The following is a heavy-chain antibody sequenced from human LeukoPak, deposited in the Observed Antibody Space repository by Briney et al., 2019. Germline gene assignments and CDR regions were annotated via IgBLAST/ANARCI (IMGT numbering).Heavy chain of an antibody. D-gene: IGHD5-18*01. Sequence: SETLSLTCTVSGYSISSGYYWGWIRQPPGKGLEWIGSIYHSGRTYYNPSLKSRVTISVDTSKNQFSLKLSSVTAADTAVYYCARGDTALDYWGQGTLVTVSS. CDR1: GYSISSGYY. CDR2: IYHSGRT. J-gene: IGHJ4*02. CDR3: ARGDTALDY. V-gene: IGHV4-38-2*02.